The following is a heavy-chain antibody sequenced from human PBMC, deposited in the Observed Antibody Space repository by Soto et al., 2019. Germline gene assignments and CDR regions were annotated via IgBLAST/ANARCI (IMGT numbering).Heavy chain of an antibody. J-gene: IGHJ6*02. CDR1: GGTFSSYA. Sequence: ASVKVSCKASGGTFSSYAISWVRQAPGQGLEWMGGIIPIFGTANYAQKFQGRVTITADKSTSTAYMELSSLRSEDTAVYYCARASPGGRGYSGYDYYYYGMDVWGQGTTVTVSS. D-gene: IGHD5-12*01. CDR2: IIPIFGTA. V-gene: IGHV1-69*06. CDR3: ARASPGGRGYSGYDYYYYGMDV.